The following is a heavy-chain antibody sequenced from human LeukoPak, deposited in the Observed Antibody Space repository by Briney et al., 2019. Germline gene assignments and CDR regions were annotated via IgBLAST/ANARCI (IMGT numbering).Heavy chain of an antibody. CDR3: ARGQGWFDP. CDR1: GFTFSNYW. Sequence: PGGSLRLSCAASGFTFSNYWMTWVRQAPGKGLEWVATIKQDGSDEYYVDSVKGRFTFSRDNAKNSLYLQMDSLRAEDTAVYYCARGQGWFDPWGQGTLVTVSS. V-gene: IGHV3-7*05. CDR2: IKQDGSDE. J-gene: IGHJ5*02.